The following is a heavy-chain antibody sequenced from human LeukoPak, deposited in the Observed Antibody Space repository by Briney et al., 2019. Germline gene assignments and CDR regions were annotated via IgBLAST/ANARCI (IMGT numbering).Heavy chain of an antibody. CDR1: GYTFTGYY. Sequence: EASVKVSCKASGYTFTGYYMHWVRQAPGQGLEWMGPINPNSGGTNYAQKFQGRVTMTRDTSISTVYMELSRLRSDDTAVYYCARGIAGYSSGHYFDYWGQGTLVTVSS. D-gene: IGHD6-19*01. J-gene: IGHJ4*02. CDR3: ARGIAGYSSGHYFDY. V-gene: IGHV1-2*06. CDR2: INPNSGGT.